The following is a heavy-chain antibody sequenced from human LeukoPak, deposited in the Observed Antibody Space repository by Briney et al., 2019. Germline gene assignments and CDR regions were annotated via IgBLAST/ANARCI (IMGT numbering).Heavy chain of an antibody. V-gene: IGHV3-23*01. J-gene: IGHJ4*02. CDR1: GFTFSSYA. CDR3: AKTWATMIVVD. CDR2: ISGSGGST. Sequence: GGSLRLSCAGSGFTFSSYAMSWVRQAPGKGVEWVSAISGSGGSTYYADSVEGRFTISRDNSKNTLYLQMNSLRAEDTAVYYCAKTWATMIVVDWGQGTLVTVSS. D-gene: IGHD3-22*01.